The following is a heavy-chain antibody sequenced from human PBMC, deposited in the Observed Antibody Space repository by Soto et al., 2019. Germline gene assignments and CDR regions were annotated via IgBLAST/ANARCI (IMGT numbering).Heavy chain of an antibody. CDR3: AHSDPTVTTLLDAFDI. D-gene: IGHD4-17*01. V-gene: IGHV2-5*02. CDR2: IYWDDDK. CDR1: GFSLSTSGVG. J-gene: IGHJ3*02. Sequence: QITLKESGPTLVKPTQTLTLTCTFSGFSLSTSGVGVGWIRQPPGTALEWLALIYWDDDKRYSPSLKSRPTITKDTSKNQVVLTMTNMDPVDTATYYCAHSDPTVTTLLDAFDIWGQGTMVTVSS.